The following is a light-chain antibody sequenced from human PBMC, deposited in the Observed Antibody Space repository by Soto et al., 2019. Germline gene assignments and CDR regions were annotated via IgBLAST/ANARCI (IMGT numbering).Light chain of an antibody. CDR3: SSFTTSSTSV. CDR1: SRDVGGYDY. J-gene: IGLJ1*01. Sequence: QSVLTQPPSASGSPGQSVTISCTGTSRDVGGYDYGSWYQQHPDKAPKLVIYEVSNRPSGVSTRFSGSKSGNTASLTISGLQADDEADYYCSSFTTSSTSVFGTGTKVTVL. V-gene: IGLV2-14*01. CDR2: EVS.